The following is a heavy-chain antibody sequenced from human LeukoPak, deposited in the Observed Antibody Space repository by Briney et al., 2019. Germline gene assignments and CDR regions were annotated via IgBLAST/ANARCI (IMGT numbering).Heavy chain of an antibody. CDR1: GGTFSSYA. CDR3: AREVRYSSSSRARPRFDY. V-gene: IGHV1-69*13. Sequence: ASVTVSCKASGGTFSSYAISWVRQAPGQGLERMGGIIPIFGTANYAQKFQGRVTITADESTSTAYMELSSLRSEDTAVYYCAREVRYSSSSRARPRFDYWGQGTLVTVSS. D-gene: IGHD6-6*01. CDR2: IIPIFGTA. J-gene: IGHJ4*02.